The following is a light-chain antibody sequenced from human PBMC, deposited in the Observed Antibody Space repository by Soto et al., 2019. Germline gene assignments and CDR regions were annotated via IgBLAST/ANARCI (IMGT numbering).Light chain of an antibody. Sequence: EIVMTQSPATLSVSPGERATLSCRASQSVSSNLAWYQQKPGQAPRLLIYGASTRATSIPARFSGSGSVTEFTLTISGLQSEDFAVYYCQQYNNWPYTFGQGTKLEIK. CDR3: QQYNNWPYT. CDR1: QSVSSN. J-gene: IGKJ2*01. CDR2: GAS. V-gene: IGKV3-15*01.